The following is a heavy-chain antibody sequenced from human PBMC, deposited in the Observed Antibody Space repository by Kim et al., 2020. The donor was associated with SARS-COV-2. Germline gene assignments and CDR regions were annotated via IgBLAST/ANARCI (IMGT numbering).Heavy chain of an antibody. V-gene: IGHV3-49*04. J-gene: IGHJ6*02. Sequence: GGSLRLSCTASGFTFGDYAMSWVRQAPGKGLEWVGFIRSKAYGGTTEYAASVKGRFTISRDDSKSIAYLQMNSLKTEDTAVYYCTRDLMNYYDSSGYLAPLYYYGMDVWGQGTTVTVSS. D-gene: IGHD3-22*01. CDR1: GFTFGDYA. CDR2: IRSKAYGGTT. CDR3: TRDLMNYYDSSGYLAPLYYYGMDV.